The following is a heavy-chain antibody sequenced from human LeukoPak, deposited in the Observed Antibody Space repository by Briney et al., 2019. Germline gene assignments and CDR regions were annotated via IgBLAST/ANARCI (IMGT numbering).Heavy chain of an antibody. CDR3: ARAPTFGGVAIDY. CDR1: GFTFSSYE. Sequence: PGGSLRLSCAASGFTFSSYEMNWVRQAPGKGLEWVSVIYSGGSTYYADSVKGRFTISRDNSKNTLYLQMNSLRAEDTAVYYCARAPTFGGVAIDYWGQGTLVTVSS. J-gene: IGHJ4*02. V-gene: IGHV3-53*01. CDR2: IYSGGST. D-gene: IGHD3-16*01.